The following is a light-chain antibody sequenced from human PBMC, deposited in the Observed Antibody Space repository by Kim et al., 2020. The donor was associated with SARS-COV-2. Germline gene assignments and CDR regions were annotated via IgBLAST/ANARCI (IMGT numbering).Light chain of an antibody. CDR1: QSVSLC. CDR2: DAS. V-gene: IGKV3-11*01. Sequence: ATLSLSPRERATPACRAGQSVSLCLAWYLQRPGQAPRILIYDASNGATGIPAGFSGSGSGTDFTLTISSLEPEGFAVYYCQQAFTFGPGTKVEIK. CDR3: QQAFT. J-gene: IGKJ3*01.